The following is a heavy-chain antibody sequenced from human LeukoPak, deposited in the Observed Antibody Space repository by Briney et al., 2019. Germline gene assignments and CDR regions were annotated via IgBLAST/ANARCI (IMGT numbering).Heavy chain of an antibody. CDR2: IIPIFGTA. V-gene: IGHV1-69*13. CDR3: ARGLSSSWPFDP. J-gene: IGHJ5*02. Sequence: GASVKVSCKASGGTFSSYAISWVRQAPGQGLEWLGGIIPIFGTANYAQKFQGRVTITADESTSTAYMELSSLRSEDTAVYYCARGLSSSWPFDPWGQGTLINVSS. D-gene: IGHD6-13*01. CDR1: GGTFSSYA.